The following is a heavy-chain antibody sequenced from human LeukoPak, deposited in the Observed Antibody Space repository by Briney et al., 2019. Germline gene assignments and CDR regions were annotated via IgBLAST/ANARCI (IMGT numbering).Heavy chain of an antibody. CDR1: EFSVGSNY. D-gene: IGHD2-21*01. J-gene: IGHJ4*02. V-gene: IGHV3-74*03. CDR3: VRGTSDWYGIDF. Sequence: GGSLRLSCAASEFSVGSNYMTWVRQAPGKGLVCVSRINIDGTSTTYADSVKGRFTISRDNARNALYLQMNSLRAEDTAVYYCVRGTSDWYGIDFWGQGALVNVSS. CDR2: INIDGTST.